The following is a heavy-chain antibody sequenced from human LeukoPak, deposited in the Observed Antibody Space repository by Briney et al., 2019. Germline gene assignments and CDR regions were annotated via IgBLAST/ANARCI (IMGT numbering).Heavy chain of an antibody. J-gene: IGHJ5*02. V-gene: IGHV3-48*03. CDR3: KSGYCSGGSCPNWFDP. CDR2: ISSSGSTI. D-gene: IGHD2-15*01. CDR1: GFTFSRYE. Sequence: PGGSLRLSRAASGFTFSRYEMNWVRQAPGRGLEWVSYISSSGSTIYYADSVKGRFTISRDNAKNSLYLQMNSLRAEDTAVYYCKSGYCSGGSCPNWFDPWGQGTLVTVSS.